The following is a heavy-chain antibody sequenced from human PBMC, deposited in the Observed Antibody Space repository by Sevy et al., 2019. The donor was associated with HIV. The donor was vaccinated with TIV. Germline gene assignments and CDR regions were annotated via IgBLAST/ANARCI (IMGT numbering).Heavy chain of an antibody. CDR3: AKDKSFFGSGSGWWYFDY. V-gene: IGHV3-9*01. D-gene: IGHD3-10*01. Sequence: YLRLSCAASGFTFGDYAMHWVRQAPGKGLEWVSGISWNSADKGYADSVKGRFTISRDNAKNSLYLQMNSLRVEDTDWYYCAKDKSFFGSGSGWWYFDYWGQGLMVLVSS. J-gene: IGHJ4*02. CDR2: ISWNSADK. CDR1: GFTFGDYA.